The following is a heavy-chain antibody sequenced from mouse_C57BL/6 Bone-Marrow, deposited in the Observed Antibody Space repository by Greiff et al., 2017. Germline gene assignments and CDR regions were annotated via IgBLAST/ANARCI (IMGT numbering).Heavy chain of an antibody. V-gene: IGHV14-1*01. CDR1: GFNTKNTY. J-gene: IGHJ3*01. Sequence: EVQLQESVAELVRPGASVTLSCTASGFNTKNTYMHWVKQRPEQGLEWIGRIGPEDGDTEYAPKFQGKATMTADTSSNTAYLQLSSLTSEDTAVYYCTTGYYGSSPFAYWGQGTLVTVSA. CDR2: IGPEDGDT. CDR3: TTGYYGSSPFAY. D-gene: IGHD1-1*01.